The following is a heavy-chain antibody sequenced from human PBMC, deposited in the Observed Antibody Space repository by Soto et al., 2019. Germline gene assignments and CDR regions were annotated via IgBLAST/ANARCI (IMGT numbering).Heavy chain of an antibody. V-gene: IGHV4-39*01. CDR1: GGSISSSSYY. Sequence: PSETLSLTCTGSGGSISSSSYYWGWIRQPPGKGLEWIGSIYYSGSTYYNPSLESRVTISVDTSKNQFSLKLSPVTAADTAVYYCAKMSIAARLYYYYGMDVWGQGTTVTVSS. CDR2: IYYSGST. D-gene: IGHD6-6*01. CDR3: AKMSIAARLYYYYGMDV. J-gene: IGHJ6*02.